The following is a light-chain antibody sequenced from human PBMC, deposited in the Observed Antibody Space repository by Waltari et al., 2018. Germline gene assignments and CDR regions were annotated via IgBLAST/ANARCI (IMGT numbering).Light chain of an antibody. J-gene: IGKJ2*01. CDR2: WAS. Sequence: DIVMTQSPDSLAVSLGERATINCKSSQSVLYSSNNKNYLAWYQQKPGQPPKLLIYWASNRESGVTDRFSGSGSGTDFTLTISSLQAEDVAVYYCQQYYSTPYTFGQGSLLEIK. CDR1: QSVLYSSNNKNY. CDR3: QQYYSTPYT. V-gene: IGKV4-1*01.